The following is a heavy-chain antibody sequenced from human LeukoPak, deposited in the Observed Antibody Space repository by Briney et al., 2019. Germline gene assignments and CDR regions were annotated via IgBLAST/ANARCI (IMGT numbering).Heavy chain of an antibody. Sequence: SETLSLTCTVSGGSISSYYWSWIRQPAGKGLEWIGRIYTSGSTNYNPSLKSRVTMSVDTSKNQFSLKLSSVTAADTAVYYCARGENQQRPNWFDPWGQGTLVTVSS. V-gene: IGHV4-4*07. CDR3: ARGENQQRPNWFDP. J-gene: IGHJ5*02. CDR2: IYTSGST. D-gene: IGHD6-13*01. CDR1: GGSISSYY.